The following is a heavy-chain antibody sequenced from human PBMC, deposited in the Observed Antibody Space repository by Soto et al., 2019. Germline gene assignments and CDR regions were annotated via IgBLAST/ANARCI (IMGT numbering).Heavy chain of an antibody. V-gene: IGHV4-34*01. CDR3: ARGGGGYDPNNNFDY. CDR2: INHSGST. Sequence: PSETLSLTCAVYGGSFSGYYWSWIRQPPGKGLEWIGEINHSGSTNYNPSLKSRVTISVDTSKNQFSLKLSSVTAADTAVYYCARGGGGYDPNNNFDYWGQGTLVTVSS. D-gene: IGHD5-12*01. J-gene: IGHJ4*02. CDR1: GGSFSGYY.